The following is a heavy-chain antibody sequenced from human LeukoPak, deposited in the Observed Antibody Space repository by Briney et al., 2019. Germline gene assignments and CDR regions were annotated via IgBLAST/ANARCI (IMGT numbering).Heavy chain of an antibody. Sequence: SETLSLTCAVSGGSLSSGSYYWSWIRQPAGKGLGWIGRIYTSGSTNYNPSLKSRVTISVDTSKNQFSLKLSSVTAADTAVYYCARDSRELVISSYYYYTDVSGKGTTVTASS. J-gene: IGHJ6*03. V-gene: IGHV4-61*02. CDR3: ARDSRELVISSYYYYTDV. CDR1: GGSLSSGSYY. D-gene: IGHD2-21*01. CDR2: IYTSGST.